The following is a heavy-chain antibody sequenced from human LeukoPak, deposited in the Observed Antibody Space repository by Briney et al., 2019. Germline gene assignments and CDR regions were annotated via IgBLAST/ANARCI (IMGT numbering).Heavy chain of an antibody. Sequence: ASVKVSCKASGYTFTSYGISWVRQAPGQGPEWMGWISAYNGNTNYAQKLQGRVTMTTDTSTSTAYMELRSLRSDDTAVYYCARVGYSIERNWFDPWGQGTLVTVSS. CDR2: ISAYNGNT. CDR1: GYTFTSYG. D-gene: IGHD6-13*01. CDR3: ARVGYSIERNWFDP. J-gene: IGHJ5*02. V-gene: IGHV1-18*01.